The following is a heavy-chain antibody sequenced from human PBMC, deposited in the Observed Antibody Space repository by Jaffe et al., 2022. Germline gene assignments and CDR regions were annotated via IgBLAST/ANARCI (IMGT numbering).Heavy chain of an antibody. V-gene: IGHV3-7*01. J-gene: IGHJ4*02. CDR1: GFTFSSYW. D-gene: IGHD3-3*01. CDR2: IKQDGSEK. Sequence: EVQLVESGGGLVQPGGSLRLSCAASGFTFSSYWMSWVRQAPGKGLEWVANIKQDGSEKYYVDSVKGRFTISRDNAKNSLYLQMNSLRAEDTAVYYCARVATIFGVVKYYFDYWGQGTLVTVSS. CDR3: ARVATIFGVVKYYFDY.